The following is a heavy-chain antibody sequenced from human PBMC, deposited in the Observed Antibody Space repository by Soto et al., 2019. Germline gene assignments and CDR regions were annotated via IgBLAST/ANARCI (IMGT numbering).Heavy chain of an antibody. Sequence: SETLSLTCAVYGGSFSGYYWSWIRQPPGKGLEWIGEINHSGSTNYNPSLKSRVTISVDTAKNQFSLKLSSVTAADTAVYYCARGRRLLWFGELLYYWYFDLWGRGTLVTVSS. D-gene: IGHD3-10*01. CDR1: GGSFSGYY. V-gene: IGHV4-34*01. CDR3: ARGRRLLWFGELLYYWYFDL. J-gene: IGHJ2*01. CDR2: INHSGST.